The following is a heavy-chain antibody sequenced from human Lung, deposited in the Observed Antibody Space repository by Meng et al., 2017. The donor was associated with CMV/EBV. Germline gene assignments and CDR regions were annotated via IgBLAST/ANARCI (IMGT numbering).Heavy chain of an antibody. D-gene: IGHD2-2*01. CDR3: TRGGVSQALPESPSSSAIDN. J-gene: IGHJ4*02. Sequence: ASVKVSXKASGYTFTGYFMHWVRQAPGQGLEWMGWINPNSGGTNYAQKFQGRVIMTWDTSISTAYMPLSRLTSNDTAVFYCTRGGVSQALPESPSSSAIDNWGQGTLVTVSS. CDR2: INPNSGGT. V-gene: IGHV1-2*02. CDR1: GYTFTGYF.